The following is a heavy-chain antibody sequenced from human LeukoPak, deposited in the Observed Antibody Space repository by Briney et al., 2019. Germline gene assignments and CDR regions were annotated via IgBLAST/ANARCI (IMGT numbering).Heavy chain of an antibody. V-gene: IGHV1-18*04. CDR1: GYTFTSYG. CDR3: ARDEGIGRGIVVVPAANIDY. CDR2: ISAYNGNT. J-gene: IGHJ4*02. Sequence: ASVNVSCKASGYTFTSYGISWVRQAPGQGLEWMGWISAYNGNTNYAQKLQGRVTMTTDTSTSTAYMELRSLRSDDTAVYYCARDEGIGRGIVVVPAANIDYWGQGTLVTVSS. D-gene: IGHD2-2*01.